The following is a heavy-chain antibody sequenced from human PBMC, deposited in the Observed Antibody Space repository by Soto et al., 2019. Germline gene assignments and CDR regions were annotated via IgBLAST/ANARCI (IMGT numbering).Heavy chain of an antibody. D-gene: IGHD1-1*01. V-gene: IGHV1-69*01. CDR3: ASGWYNWNDGGYYGMDV. CDR1: GGTFSSYA. J-gene: IGHJ6*02. Sequence: QVQLVQSGAEVRKPGSSVKVSCKTSGGTFSSYAISWVRQPPGQGLEWMGGIIPMLGTANYAQKFQGRVTINADEATSAAYMELGSLRSEDMAVYYCASGWYNWNDGGYYGMDVWGQGTTVTVSS. CDR2: IIPMLGTA.